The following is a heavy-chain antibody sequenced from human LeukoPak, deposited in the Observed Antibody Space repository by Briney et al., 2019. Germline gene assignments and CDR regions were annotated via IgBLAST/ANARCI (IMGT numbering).Heavy chain of an antibody. V-gene: IGHV3-7*01. D-gene: IGHD1-1*01. CDR3: ARDFSLTRLERPFDY. CDR2: LNQDGSDK. J-gene: IGHJ4*02. CDR1: GFTFSSYW. Sequence: PGGSLRLSCAASGFTFSSYWMTWVRQAPGKGLEWVANLNQDGSDKYYVDSVKGRFTISRDNAKNSLYLQMNSLRAEDTAVYYCARDFSLTRLERPFDYWGQGTLVTVSS.